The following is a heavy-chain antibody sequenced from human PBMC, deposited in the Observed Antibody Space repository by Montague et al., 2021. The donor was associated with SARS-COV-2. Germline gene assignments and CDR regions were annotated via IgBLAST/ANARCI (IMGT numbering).Heavy chain of an antibody. CDR3: ARDLFSPYSSGWYADY. CDR2: IYHSGST. J-gene: IGHJ4*02. V-gene: IGHV4-4*02. D-gene: IGHD6-19*01. Sequence: SETLSLTCAVSGGSISSSNWWSWVRQPPGKGLEWIGEIYHSGSTNYNPSLKSRVTISVDKSKNQFSLKLSSVTAADTAVYYCARDLFSPYSSGWYADYWGQGTLVTASS. CDR1: GGSISSSNW.